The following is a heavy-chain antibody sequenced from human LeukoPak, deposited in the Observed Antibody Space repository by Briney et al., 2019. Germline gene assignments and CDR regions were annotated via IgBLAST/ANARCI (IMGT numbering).Heavy chain of an antibody. Sequence: SVKVSCKASGGTFSSYAISWVRRAPGQGLEWMGGIIPIFGTANYAQKFQGRVTITTDESTSTAYMELSSLRSEDTAVYYCAVRRGSTIFGVATSWFDPWGQGTLVTVSS. V-gene: IGHV1-69*05. D-gene: IGHD3-3*01. J-gene: IGHJ5*02. CDR1: GGTFSSYA. CDR3: AVRRGSTIFGVATSWFDP. CDR2: IIPIFGTA.